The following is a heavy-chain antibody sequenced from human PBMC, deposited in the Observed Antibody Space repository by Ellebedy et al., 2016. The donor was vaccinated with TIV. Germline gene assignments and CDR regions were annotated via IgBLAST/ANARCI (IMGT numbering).Heavy chain of an antibody. CDR1: GASISTFSDF. CDR2: LYYSWSA. D-gene: IGHD6-13*01. Sequence: MPSETLSLTCTVSGASISTFSDFWGWIRQPPGKGLEWIGSLYYSWSAYYNPSLKSRVTISVDRSKNQFSLNVTSVTAADTAVYYCARGGAAGSSDYYYGMYVWGQGTTVTVSS. J-gene: IGHJ6*02. V-gene: IGHV4-39*01. CDR3: ARGGAAGSSDYYYGMYV.